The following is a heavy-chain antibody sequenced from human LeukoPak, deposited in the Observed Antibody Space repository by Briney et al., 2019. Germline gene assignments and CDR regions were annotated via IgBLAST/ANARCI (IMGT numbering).Heavy chain of an antibody. D-gene: IGHD2-2*02. J-gene: IGHJ5*02. V-gene: IGHV4-39*01. CDR3: ARHGGMGTEYIVVVPAAISWFDP. Sequence: PSETLSLTCTVSGGSISSSSYYWGWIRQPPGKGLEWIGSIYYSGSTYYNPSLKSRVTISVDTSKNQFSLKLSSVTAADTAVYYCARHGGMGTEYIVVVPAAISWFDPWGQGTLVTVSS. CDR1: GGSISSSSYY. CDR2: IYYSGST.